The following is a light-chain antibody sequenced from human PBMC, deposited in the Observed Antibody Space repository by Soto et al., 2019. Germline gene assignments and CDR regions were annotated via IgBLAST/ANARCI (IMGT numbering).Light chain of an antibody. CDR3: QQYMNWPT. CDR2: GAS. V-gene: IGKV3-15*01. CDR1: RTIKRSS. Sequence: EIVITQSASTVSVSPGEGATLCCRASRTIKRSSLAWYQQKPGQAPRLLIFGASTRVAGIPARFSGSGSGTEFSLTISSLQSEDFAVYYCQQYMNWPTFGQGTRLEIK. J-gene: IGKJ5*01.